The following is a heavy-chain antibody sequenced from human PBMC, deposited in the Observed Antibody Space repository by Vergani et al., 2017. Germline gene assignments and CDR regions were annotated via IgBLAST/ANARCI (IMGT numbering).Heavy chain of an antibody. CDR2: ISGSGGNT. CDR3: AKGVYCSSTSCYEGRWYYYGMGV. V-gene: IGHV3-23*01. CDR1: DFTFSSYA. J-gene: IGHJ6*02. D-gene: IGHD2-2*01. Sequence: EVQLLESGGGWVQPGGSLRLSCAASDFTFSSYAMSWVRQVPGKGRERVSGISGSGGNTYYANSVKGRFTISRDNSKNTLYLQMNSLRADDTAVYYCAKGVYCSSTSCYEGRWYYYGMGVWGQGTTVTFSS.